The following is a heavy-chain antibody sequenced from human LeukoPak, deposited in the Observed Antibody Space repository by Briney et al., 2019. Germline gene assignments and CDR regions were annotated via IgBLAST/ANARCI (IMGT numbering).Heavy chain of an antibody. CDR1: GFTFSSFA. V-gene: IGHV3-23*01. CDR3: AKAPMNHVCGVDY. CDR2: ISGSGGTA. D-gene: IGHD1-14*01. Sequence: AGGSLRLSCAASGFTFSSFAMSWVRQAPGKGLEWVSAISGSGGTAYYADSAKGRFTISRDNSKNTLYLQVNSLRAEDTAVYYCAKAPMNHVCGVDYWGQGTLVTVSS. J-gene: IGHJ4*02.